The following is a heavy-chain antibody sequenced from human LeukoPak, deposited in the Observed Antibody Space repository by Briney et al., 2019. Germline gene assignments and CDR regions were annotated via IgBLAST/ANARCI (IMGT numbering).Heavy chain of an antibody. J-gene: IGHJ4*02. CDR2: ISYDESKK. V-gene: IGHV3-30-3*01. Sequence: GGSLRLSCAASGFTFSSYAMHWVRQAPGKGLGWVAVISYDESKKFYADSVKGRFTISRDNSKNTLYLQMNSLRAEDTAVYYCAREEPPAYSNIMTYWGQGTLVTVSS. D-gene: IGHD6-13*01. CDR3: AREEPPAYSNIMTY. CDR1: GFTFSSYA.